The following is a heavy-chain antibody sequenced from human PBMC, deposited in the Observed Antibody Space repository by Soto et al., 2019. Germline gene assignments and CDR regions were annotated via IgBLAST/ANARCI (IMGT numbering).Heavy chain of an antibody. V-gene: IGHV3-23*01. Sequence: EIELLESGGGLVQPGGSLRLSCAASGFTFTTYAMGWVRQAPGKGLEWVSSISGSGAGTFYADSVKGRFTISRDNAKKMVYLQMNGLRADDTAVYYCAKEALTVAGNNFDSWGLGTLVTVSS. CDR3: AKEALTVAGNNFDS. CDR1: GFTFTTYA. CDR2: ISGSGAGT. D-gene: IGHD6-19*01. J-gene: IGHJ4*02.